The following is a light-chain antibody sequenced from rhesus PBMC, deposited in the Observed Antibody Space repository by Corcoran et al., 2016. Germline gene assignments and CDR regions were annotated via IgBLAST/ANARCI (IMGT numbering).Light chain of an antibody. CDR2: DAS. CDR3: QQYHSYPYS. CDR1: QGITKF. Sequence: DIQMTQSPSSLSASVGDTVTITCQASQGITKFLAWYQQKPGKAPKLLIYDASTLQSGVPSRFSGGGAGTEFTLTISSLQPEDFATYYCQQYHSYPYSFGQGTKVEIK. J-gene: IGKJ2*01. V-gene: IGKV1-33*02.